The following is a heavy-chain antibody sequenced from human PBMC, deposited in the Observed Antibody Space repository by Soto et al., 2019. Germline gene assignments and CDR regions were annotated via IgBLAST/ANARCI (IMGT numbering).Heavy chain of an antibody. D-gene: IGHD5-12*01. Sequence: QVQLVESGGGVVQPGRSLRLSCAASGFTFSSYGMHWVRQAPGKGLEWVAVISYDGSYKYYADSMKGRVTISRDNSKNTLYVQMTSLRAEDTAVYCCAKEGSVVATTPDFDYWGQGTLVTVSS. V-gene: IGHV3-30*18. CDR2: ISYDGSYK. CDR3: AKEGSVVATTPDFDY. J-gene: IGHJ4*02. CDR1: GFTFSSYG.